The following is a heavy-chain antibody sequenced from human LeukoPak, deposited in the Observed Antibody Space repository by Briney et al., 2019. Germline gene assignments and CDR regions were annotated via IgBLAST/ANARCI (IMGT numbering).Heavy chain of an antibody. CDR3: ARSPGIAVAGTQDDY. J-gene: IGHJ4*02. CDR1: GFTFSSYS. Sequence: GGSLRLSCAASGFTFSSYSMNWVRQAPGKGLEWVSSISSSSSYIYYADSVKGRFTISRDNAKNSLYLQMNSLRAEDTAVYYCARSPGIAVAGTQDDYWGQGTPVTVSS. V-gene: IGHV3-21*01. D-gene: IGHD6-19*01. CDR2: ISSSSSYI.